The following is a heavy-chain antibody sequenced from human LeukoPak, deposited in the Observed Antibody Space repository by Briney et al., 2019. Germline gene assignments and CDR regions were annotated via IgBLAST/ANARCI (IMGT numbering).Heavy chain of an antibody. CDR1: GGSISSSSYY. CDR3: ARNTLRYFDWASFDY. CDR2: IYYIGIT. V-gene: IGHV4-39*01. Sequence: SETLSLTCTVSGGSISSSSYYWGWIRQPPGKGLEWIGRIYYIGITYYNPSLKSRVTISVDTSKNQFSLKLSSVTAADTAVYYCARNTLRYFDWASFDYWGQGTLVTVSS. J-gene: IGHJ4*02. D-gene: IGHD3-9*01.